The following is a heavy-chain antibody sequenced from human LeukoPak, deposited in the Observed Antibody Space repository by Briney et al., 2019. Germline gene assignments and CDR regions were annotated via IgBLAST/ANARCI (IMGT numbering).Heavy chain of an antibody. Sequence: GGSLRLSCAASGFTFSRYWMSWVRQAPGKGLEWVANIKQDGSEKYYLDSVRGRFTISRDNAKNSLYLQMNSLRAEDTAVYYCARNPISPGLGDIWGQGTMVTVS. CDR2: IKQDGSEK. CDR1: GFTFSRYW. V-gene: IGHV3-7*01. J-gene: IGHJ3*02. CDR3: ARNPISPGLGDI. D-gene: IGHD3-9*01.